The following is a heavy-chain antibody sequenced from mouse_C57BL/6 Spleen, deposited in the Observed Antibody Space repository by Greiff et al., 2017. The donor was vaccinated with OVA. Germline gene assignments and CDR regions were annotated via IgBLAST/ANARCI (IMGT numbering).Heavy chain of an antibody. Sequence: EVQVVESGGGLVQPKGSLKLSCAASGFSFNTYAMNWVRQAPGKGLEWVARIRSKSNNYATYYADSVKDRFTISRDDSESMLYLQMNNLKTEDTAMYYCVRERDYGSSPLYAMDYWGQGTSVTVSS. CDR1: GFSFNTYA. CDR3: VRERDYGSSPLYAMDY. V-gene: IGHV10-1*01. J-gene: IGHJ4*01. CDR2: IRSKSNNYAT. D-gene: IGHD1-1*01.